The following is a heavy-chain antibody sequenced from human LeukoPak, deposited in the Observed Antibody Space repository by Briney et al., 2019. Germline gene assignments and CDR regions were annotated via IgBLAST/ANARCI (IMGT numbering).Heavy chain of an antibody. J-gene: IGHJ4*02. CDR1: GGTFSSYA. CDR3: ARDRSSGWYLQDY. D-gene: IGHD6-19*01. V-gene: IGHV1-69*04. Sequence: SVKVSCKASGGTFSSYAISWVRQAPGRGLEWMGRIIPILGIANYAQKFQGRVTITADKSTSTAYMELSSLRSEDTAVYYCARDRSSGWYLQDYWGQGTLVTVSS. CDR2: IIPILGIA.